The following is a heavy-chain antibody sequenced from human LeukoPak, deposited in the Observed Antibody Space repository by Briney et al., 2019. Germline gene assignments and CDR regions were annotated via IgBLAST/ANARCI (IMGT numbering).Heavy chain of an antibody. J-gene: IGHJ4*02. Sequence: PGGSLRLSCAASGFTFSSYGMSWVRQAPGKGVEWVSAISGSGGSTYYADSVKGRFTISRDNSKNTLYLQMNSLRAEDTAVYYCARDYSSGWYGDGYWGQGTLVTVSS. D-gene: IGHD6-19*01. CDR2: ISGSGGST. V-gene: IGHV3-23*01. CDR3: ARDYSSGWYGDGY. CDR1: GFTFSSYG.